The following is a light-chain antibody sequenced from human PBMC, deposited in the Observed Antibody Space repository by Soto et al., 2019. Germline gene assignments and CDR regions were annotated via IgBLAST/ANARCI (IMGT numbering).Light chain of an antibody. V-gene: IGKV3-20*01. CDR3: QQYVTAFRT. CDR1: QSVSSSY. CDR2: AAS. J-gene: IGKJ1*01. Sequence: EIVLTQSPRTLSLSPGERAPRSCRASQSVSSSYLAWYQQKPGQAPRLVIYAASSRATGIPDRFSGSGSGTEFTLTISSLQPDDFATYYCQQYVTAFRTFGQGTKVDIK.